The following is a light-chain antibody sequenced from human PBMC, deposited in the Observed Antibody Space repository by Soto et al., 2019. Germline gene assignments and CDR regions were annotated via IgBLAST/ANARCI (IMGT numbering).Light chain of an antibody. V-gene: IGKV1-5*03. CDR3: QQYSSYPIT. Sequence: DIQMTQSPSTLSASVGDRVTISCRASQSISSWLAWYQQKPGKAPKLLIYKASSLGSGVPSRFSGSGSGADFTLTISSLQADDFATYCCQQYSSYPITFGGGTKVEIK. CDR2: KAS. J-gene: IGKJ4*01. CDR1: QSISSW.